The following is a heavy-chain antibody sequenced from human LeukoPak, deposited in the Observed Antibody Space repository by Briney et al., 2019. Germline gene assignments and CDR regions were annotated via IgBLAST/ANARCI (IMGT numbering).Heavy chain of an antibody. J-gene: IGHJ4*02. CDR2: IYYSGST. CDR3: ARGYSTSPGNFDY. Sequence: SETLSLTCTVSGGSISSGGYYWSWIRQHPGEGLEWIGYIYYSGSTYYNPSLKSRVTISVDTSKNQFSLKLSSVTAADTAVYYCARGYSTSPGNFDYWGQGTLVTVSS. D-gene: IGHD6-6*01. V-gene: IGHV4-31*03. CDR1: GGSISSGGYY.